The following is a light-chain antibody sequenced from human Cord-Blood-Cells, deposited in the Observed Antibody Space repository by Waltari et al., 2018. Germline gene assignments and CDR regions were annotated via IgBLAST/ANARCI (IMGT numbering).Light chain of an antibody. CDR1: SSDVGGYNY. J-gene: IGLJ3*02. CDR2: DVS. CDR3: SSYTSSSTLV. Sequence: QSALTQPASVSGSAGQSITISCTGTSSDVGGYNYVSWYQKHPGKAPKLMIYDVSKRPSGVSNRFSASKSGNTASLTISGLQAEDEADYYCSSYTSSSTLVFGGGTKLTVL. V-gene: IGLV2-14*01.